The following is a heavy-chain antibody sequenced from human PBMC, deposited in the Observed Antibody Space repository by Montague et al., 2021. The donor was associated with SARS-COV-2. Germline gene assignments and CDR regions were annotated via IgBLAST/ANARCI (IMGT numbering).Heavy chain of an antibody. J-gene: IGHJ6*02. CDR1: GFTFSNSA. V-gene: IGHV3-23*01. D-gene: IGHD3-10*01. CDR2: SSGSDGGT. Sequence: SLRLSCAASGFTFSNSAMNWVRQAPGKGLEWVSGSSGSDGGTHYADSVKGRFTISRDNSKNVLYLQMNSLSAEDTALYYCAKDSYYYGLGYGMDVWGQGTAVTVSS. CDR3: AKDSYYYGLGYGMDV.